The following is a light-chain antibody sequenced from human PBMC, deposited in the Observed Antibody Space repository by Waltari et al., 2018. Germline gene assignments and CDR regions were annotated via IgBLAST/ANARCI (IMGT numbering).Light chain of an antibody. V-gene: IGLV1-44*01. CDR1: RPNLGSTT. J-gene: IGLJ2*01. CDR2: SNN. CDR3: AAWDDSLNGYVV. Sequence: QSVLPQPPSASGTPGQRVTIPCSGSRPNLGSTTVNWYPPLPGTAPKLPIYSNNQRPSGVPDRFSGSKSGTSASLAISGLQSEDEADYYCAAWDDSLNGYVVFGGGTKLTVL.